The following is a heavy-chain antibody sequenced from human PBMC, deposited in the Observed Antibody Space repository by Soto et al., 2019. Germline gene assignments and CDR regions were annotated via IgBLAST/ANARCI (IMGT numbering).Heavy chain of an antibody. CDR1: GGSFSGYY. Sequence: SETLSLTCAVYGGSFSGYYWSWIRQPPGKGLEWIGEINHSGSTNYNPSLKSRVTISVDTSKNQFSLKLSSVTAADTAVYYCARGGYSYGGDYWGQGTLVTVSS. CDR3: ARGGYSYGGDY. J-gene: IGHJ4*02. CDR2: INHSGST. V-gene: IGHV4-34*01. D-gene: IGHD5-18*01.